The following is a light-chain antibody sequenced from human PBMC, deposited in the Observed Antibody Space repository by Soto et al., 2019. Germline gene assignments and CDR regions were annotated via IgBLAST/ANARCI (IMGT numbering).Light chain of an antibody. CDR1: SSDVGGYNF. CDR2: EVN. J-gene: IGLJ7*01. CDR3: SSYTTSSTFV. V-gene: IGLV2-14*01. Sequence: QSVLTQPASVSGSPGQSLTISCTGTSSDVGGYNFVSWYRQDPGKAPKLLIYEVNNRPSGISNRFSGSKSGILASLTISGLQAEDEADYYCSSYTTSSTFVFGSGTQLTVL.